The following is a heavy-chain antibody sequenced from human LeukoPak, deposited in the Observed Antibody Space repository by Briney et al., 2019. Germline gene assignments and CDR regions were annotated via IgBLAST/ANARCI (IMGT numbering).Heavy chain of an antibody. D-gene: IGHD3-3*01. V-gene: IGHV3-30*18. CDR2: ISYDGSNK. J-gene: IGHJ3*02. CDR1: GFTFSSYG. CDR3: AKVGKAYYDFWSGYLAFDI. Sequence: GGSLRLSCAASGFTFSSYGMHWVRQAPGKGLEWVAVISYDGSNKYYADSVKGRFTTSRDNSKNTLYLQMNSLRAEDTAVYYCAKVGKAYYDFWSGYLAFDIWGQGTMVTVSS.